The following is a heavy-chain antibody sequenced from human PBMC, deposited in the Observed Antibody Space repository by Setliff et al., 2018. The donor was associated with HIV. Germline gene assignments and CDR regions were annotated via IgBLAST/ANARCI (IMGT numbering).Heavy chain of an antibody. CDR2: IYYHGST. D-gene: IGHD3-16*01. V-gene: IGHV4-39*01. CDR3: VNPSGAMGDFDS. Sequence: SETLSLTCTVSGGSISSANYFWGWIRQPPGKGLEWIGTIYYHGSTYYNPSLKSRVTISKDTSKNQFSLQLTSVTAADTAVYYCVNPSGAMGDFDSWGQGTLVTVSS. CDR1: GGSISSANYF. J-gene: IGHJ4*02.